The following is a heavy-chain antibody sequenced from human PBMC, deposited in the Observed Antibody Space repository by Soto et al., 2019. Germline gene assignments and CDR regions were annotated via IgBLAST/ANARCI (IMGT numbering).Heavy chain of an antibody. CDR2: INHNTNT. J-gene: IGHJ4*02. CDR3: VGRDFDY. CDR1: GGSFSDTY. D-gene: IGHD2-15*01. Sequence: ASETLSLTCAVYGGSFSDTYWNWFRQPPGKGLEWIGEINHNTNTIYNPSLKSRVTISVDRSKNQFSLKLSSMTAADTAVYYCVGRDFDYWGRGTLVTVSS. V-gene: IGHV4-34*01.